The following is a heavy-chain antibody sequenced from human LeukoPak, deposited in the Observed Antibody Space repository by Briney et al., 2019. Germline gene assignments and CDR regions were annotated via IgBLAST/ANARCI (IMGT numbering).Heavy chain of an antibody. V-gene: IGHV4-34*01. Sequence: PSETLSLTCAVYGGSFRGYYWSWVRQPPGKGLEWDGEIKHSGRTCYNPSLKSHVTLSVAPPKNQFSLKLASMSAADPVLFPCAREVYSGNENYWGEGTLVTVSS. CDR2: IKHSGRT. J-gene: IGHJ4*02. CDR1: GGSFRGYY. D-gene: IGHD5-12*01. CDR3: AREVYSGNENY.